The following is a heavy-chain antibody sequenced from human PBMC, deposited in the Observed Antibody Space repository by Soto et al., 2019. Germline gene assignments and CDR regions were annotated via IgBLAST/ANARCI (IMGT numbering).Heavy chain of an antibody. V-gene: IGHV4-34*01. J-gene: IGHJ4*02. Sequence: SETLSLTCAVYGGSFSGYYWSWIRQPPGKGLEWIGEINHSGSTNYNPSLKSRVTISVDTSKNQFSLKLSSVTAADTAVYYCARGPTYYDYIWGSYRTREFDYWGQGTLVTVSS. CDR3: ARGPTYYDYIWGSYRTREFDY. CDR2: INHSGST. CDR1: GGSFSGYY. D-gene: IGHD3-16*01.